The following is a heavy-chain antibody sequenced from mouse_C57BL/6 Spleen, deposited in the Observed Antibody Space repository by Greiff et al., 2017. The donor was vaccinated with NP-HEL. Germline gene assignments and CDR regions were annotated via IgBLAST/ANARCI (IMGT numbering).Heavy chain of an antibody. Sequence: EVQGVESGGGLVQPGGSLKLSCAASGFTFSDYYMYWVRQTPEKRLEWVAYISNGGGSTYYPDTVKGRFTISRDYAKDTLYLQMSRLKSEDTAMYCYARRGSSAAMAYWGQGTSVTVSS. D-gene: IGHD3-2*02. J-gene: IGHJ4*01. CDR3: ARRGSSAAMAY. V-gene: IGHV5-12*01. CDR1: GFTFSDYY. CDR2: ISNGGGST.